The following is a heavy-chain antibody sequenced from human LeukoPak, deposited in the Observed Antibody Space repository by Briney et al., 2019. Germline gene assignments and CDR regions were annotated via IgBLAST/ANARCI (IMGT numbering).Heavy chain of an antibody. J-gene: IGHJ4*02. CDR3: AREVGATGFDY. D-gene: IGHD1-26*01. CDR1: GGSVSSGSYY. Sequence: SETLSLTCTVSGGSVSSGSYYWSWIRQPPGKGLEWIGYIYYSGSTNYNPSLKSRVTISVDTSKNQFSLKLGSVTAADTAVYYCAREVGATGFDYWGQGTLVTVSS. V-gene: IGHV4-61*01. CDR2: IYYSGST.